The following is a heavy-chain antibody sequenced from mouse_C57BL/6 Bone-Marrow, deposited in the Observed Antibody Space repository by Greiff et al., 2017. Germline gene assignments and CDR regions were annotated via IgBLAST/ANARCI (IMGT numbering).Heavy chain of an antibody. V-gene: IGHV14-4*01. CDR2: IDPENGDT. D-gene: IGHD2-3*01. CDR3: TGLLLFAY. J-gene: IGHJ3*01. CDR1: GFNIKDDY. Sequence: EVQLQQSGAELVRPGASVKLSCTASGFNIKDDYMHWVKQRPEQGLEWIGWIDPENGDTEYASKFQGKATITADTSSNTAYLQLSSLTSADTAVYYCTGLLLFAYWGQGTLVTVSA.